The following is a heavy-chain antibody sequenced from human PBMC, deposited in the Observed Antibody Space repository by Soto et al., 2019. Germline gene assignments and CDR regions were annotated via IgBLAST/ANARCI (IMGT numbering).Heavy chain of an antibody. V-gene: IGHV4-59*08. J-gene: IGHJ6*03. CDR3: ARRATYNWNYDYYYYMDV. CDR2: IYYSGST. CDR1: GGSISSYY. D-gene: IGHD1-7*01. Sequence: SETLSLTCTVSGGSISSYYWSWIRQPQGKGLEWIGYIYYSGSTNYNPSLKSRVTISVDTSKNQFSLKLSSVTAADTAVYYCARRATYNWNYDYYYYMDVWGKGTTVTVSS.